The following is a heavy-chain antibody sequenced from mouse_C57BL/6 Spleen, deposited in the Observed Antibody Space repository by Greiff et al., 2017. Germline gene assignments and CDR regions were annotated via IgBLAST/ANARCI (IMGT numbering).Heavy chain of an antibody. Sequence: QVQLQQPGPELVKPGASVKISCKASGYTFTDYYINWVKQRPGQGLEWIGRIYPGSGNPKYNEKFKGKATLTVDTSSSTAYMQLSSLTSEDSAVYFCARGDYSNYFDYWGQGTTLTVSS. J-gene: IGHJ2*01. V-gene: IGHV1-84*01. CDR1: GYTFTDYY. D-gene: IGHD2-5*01. CDR2: IYPGSGNP. CDR3: ARGDYSNYFDY.